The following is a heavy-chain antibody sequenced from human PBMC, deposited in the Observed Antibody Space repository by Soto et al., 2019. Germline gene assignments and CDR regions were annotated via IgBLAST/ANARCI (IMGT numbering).Heavy chain of an antibody. CDR1: GYTFINYY. D-gene: IGHD6-6*01. V-gene: IGHV1-46*03. CDR3: VIDNAASQRDYSYHYHLHI. J-gene: IGHJ6*03. Sequence: QVQLVQSGAEVKKPGASVKVSCKASGYTFINYYIHWVLQAPGTGLEWMGVINPNGGSTFYAQKFQGRVTMTRDTSTSKVYVELSSLKSDDTDVYFCVIDNAASQRDYSYHYHLHIWGKGTPVTVSS. CDR2: INPNGGST.